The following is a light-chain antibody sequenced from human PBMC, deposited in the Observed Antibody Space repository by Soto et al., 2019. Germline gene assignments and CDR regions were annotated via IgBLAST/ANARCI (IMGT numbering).Light chain of an antibody. CDR1: SSDVGGYNS. CDR3: SSYAGTSDVL. J-gene: IGLJ3*02. Sequence: QSALTQPPSASGSPGQSVTISCTGSSSDVGGYNSVSWYQQHPGKAPKLILYEVTKRPSGVPDRFSGSKSGHTASLTVSGLRTEDEAHYYCSSYAGTSDVLFGGGTKLTVL. V-gene: IGLV2-8*01. CDR2: EVT.